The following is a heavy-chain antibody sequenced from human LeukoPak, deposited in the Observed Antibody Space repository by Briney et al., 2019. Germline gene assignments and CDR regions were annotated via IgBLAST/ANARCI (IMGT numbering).Heavy chain of an antibody. D-gene: IGHD6-19*01. CDR2: ISGSGGST. CDR3: ATGIAVAGYFDY. J-gene: IGHJ4*02. Sequence: PGGSLRLSCAASGFTFSNYAMNRVRQAPGKGLEWVSAISGSGGSTYYADSVKGRFTISRDNSKNTLYLQMNSLRAEDTAVYYCATGIAVAGYFDYWGQGTLVTVSS. V-gene: IGHV3-23*01. CDR1: GFTFSNYA.